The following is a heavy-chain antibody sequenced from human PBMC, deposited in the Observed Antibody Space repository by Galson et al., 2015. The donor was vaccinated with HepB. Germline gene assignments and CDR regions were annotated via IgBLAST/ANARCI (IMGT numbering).Heavy chain of an antibody. Sequence: SLRLSCAASGFTFDDYTMHWVRQAPGKGLEWVSLISWDGGSTYYADSVKGRFTISRDNSKNSLYLQMNSLRTEDTALYYCAKDMEHTAMASGFDYWGQGTLVTVSS. V-gene: IGHV3-43*01. CDR3: AKDMEHTAMASGFDY. CDR1: GFTFDDYT. J-gene: IGHJ4*02. D-gene: IGHD5-18*01. CDR2: ISWDGGST.